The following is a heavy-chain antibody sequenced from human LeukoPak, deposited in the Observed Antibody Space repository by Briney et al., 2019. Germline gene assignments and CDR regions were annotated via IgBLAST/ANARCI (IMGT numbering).Heavy chain of an antibody. CDR1: GFTFSSYE. CDR2: IRSSGSTI. V-gene: IGHV3-48*03. J-gene: IGHJ4*02. Sequence: SLTLSCAASGFTFSSYEMNWVRHAPRKGLEWVSYIRSSGSTISYADSVKRRFTIPRANAKNSLYLQMNSLRAEDTAVYYCARGTYDYWGQGTLVTVSS. D-gene: IGHD2-8*01. CDR3: ARGTYDY.